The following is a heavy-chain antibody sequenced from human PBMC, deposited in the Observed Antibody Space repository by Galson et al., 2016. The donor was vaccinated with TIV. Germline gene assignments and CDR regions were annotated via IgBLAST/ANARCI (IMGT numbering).Heavy chain of an antibody. Sequence: SGAEVKKPGESLKISCKHSGYGFVDYWIVWVRQRPGKGLEWMGTVYLGDSVTRYSPSFQGQVAISADKSSDTAYLPWSSLQASDTAMYYCARTAGGIDQWGQGTLVTVSS. CDR2: VYLGDSVT. CDR1: GYGFVDYW. D-gene: IGHD1-26*01. CDR3: ARTAGGIDQ. V-gene: IGHV5-51*01. J-gene: IGHJ4*02.